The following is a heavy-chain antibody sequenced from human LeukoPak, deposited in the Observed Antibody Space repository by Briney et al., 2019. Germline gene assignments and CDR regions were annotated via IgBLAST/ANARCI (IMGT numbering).Heavy chain of an antibody. CDR1: GFTFSSYS. Sequence: GGSLRLSWAASGFTFSSYSMNWVRQAPGKGLEWVSSISSSSSYIYYADSVKGRFTISRDNAKNSLYLQMNSLRAEDTAVYYCARASIAAAGGFDYWGQGTLVTVSS. CDR2: ISSSSSYI. D-gene: IGHD6-13*01. V-gene: IGHV3-21*01. CDR3: ARASIAAAGGFDY. J-gene: IGHJ4*02.